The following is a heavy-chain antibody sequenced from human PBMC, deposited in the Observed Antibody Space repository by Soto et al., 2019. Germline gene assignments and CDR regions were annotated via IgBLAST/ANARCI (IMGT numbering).Heavy chain of an antibody. V-gene: IGHV4-31*03. Sequence: TLSLTCTVSGGSISSGGYYWSWISQHPGKGLEWIGYIYYSGSTYYNASLKSRVTISVDTSKNQFSLKLSSVTAADTAVYYCARDSGIYSYSAGGFEPWGQGTLVTVSS. D-gene: IGHD5-18*01. J-gene: IGHJ5*02. CDR2: IYYSGST. CDR3: ARDSGIYSYSAGGFEP. CDR1: GGSISSGGYY.